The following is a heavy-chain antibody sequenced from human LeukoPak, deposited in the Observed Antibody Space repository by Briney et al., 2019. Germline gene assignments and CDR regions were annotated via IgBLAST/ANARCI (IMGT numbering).Heavy chain of an antibody. CDR3: ARGVEPLAANTLAY. Sequence: GGSLRLPCAASGFTVITNDMTWVRQAPGKGLEWVSVLYSDGNTKYADSVQGRFTISRDNSKNTLYLEMNSLSPDDTAVYYCARGVEPLAANTLAYWGQGTRVTVTS. CDR2: LYSDGNT. V-gene: IGHV3-53*01. CDR1: GFTVITND. D-gene: IGHD1-14*01. J-gene: IGHJ4*02.